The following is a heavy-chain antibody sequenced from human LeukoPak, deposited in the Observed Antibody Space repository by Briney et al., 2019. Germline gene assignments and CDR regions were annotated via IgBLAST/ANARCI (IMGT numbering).Heavy chain of an antibody. D-gene: IGHD3-10*01. CDR3: AREGPGYYYGSGSIDY. V-gene: IGHV4-34*01. J-gene: IGHJ4*02. CDR2: INHSGST. Sequence: SETLSLTCAVYGGSFSGYYWSWLRQPPGKGLEWIGEINHSGSTNYNPSLKSRVTISVDTSKNQFSLKLSSVTAADTAVYYCAREGPGYYYGSGSIDYWGQGTLVTVSS. CDR1: GGSFSGYY.